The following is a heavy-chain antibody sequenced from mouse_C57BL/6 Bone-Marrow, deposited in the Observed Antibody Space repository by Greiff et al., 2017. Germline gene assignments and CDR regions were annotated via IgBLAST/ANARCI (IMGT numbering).Heavy chain of an antibody. Sequence: EVKLVESGGDLVKPGGSLKLSCAASGFTFSSYGMSWVRQTPDKRLEWVATISSGGSYTYYPDSVTGRFTISRDNTKNTLYLPMSSLKSEDTAMYYCARHGGLRPLDYWGQGTTLTVSS. CDR3: ARHGGLRPLDY. CDR1: GFTFSSYG. J-gene: IGHJ2*01. V-gene: IGHV5-6*02. D-gene: IGHD2-4*01. CDR2: ISSGGSYT.